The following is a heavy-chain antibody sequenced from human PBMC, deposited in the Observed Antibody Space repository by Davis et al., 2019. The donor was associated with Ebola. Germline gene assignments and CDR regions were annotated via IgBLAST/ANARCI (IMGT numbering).Heavy chain of an antibody. CDR3: ARDAFSLSRYDTEDH. D-gene: IGHD3-9*01. J-gene: IGHJ4*02. CDR2: ISGSATST. Sequence: GGSLRLSCAASGFTFYRYEMNWVRQAPGKGLEWVSYISGSATSTFYADSVQGRFTISRDNARDSLSLQMDSQRVEDTAIYYCARDAFSLSRYDTEDHWGQGTLVTVSS. V-gene: IGHV3-48*03. CDR1: GFTFYRYE.